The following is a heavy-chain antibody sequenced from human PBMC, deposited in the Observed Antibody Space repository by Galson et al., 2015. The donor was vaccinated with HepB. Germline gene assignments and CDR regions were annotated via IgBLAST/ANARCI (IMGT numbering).Heavy chain of an antibody. J-gene: IGHJ4*02. D-gene: IGHD4-17*01. CDR2: IYSGGST. Sequence: SLRLSCAASGFTVSSNYMSWVRQAPGKGLEWVSVIYSGGSTYYADSMKGRFTISRDNSKNTLYLQMNSLRAEDTAVYYCAKASYGDYGGYWGQGTLVTVSS. CDR3: AKASYGDYGGY. V-gene: IGHV3-53*01. CDR1: GFTVSSNY.